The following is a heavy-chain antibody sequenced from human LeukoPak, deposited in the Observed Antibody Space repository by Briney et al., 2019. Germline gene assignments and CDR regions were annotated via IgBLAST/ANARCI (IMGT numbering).Heavy chain of an antibody. J-gene: IGHJ5*02. CDR3: ARRNYDFWSGFPNWFDP. D-gene: IGHD3-3*01. CDR2: IYYSGST. Sequence: VTPSETLSLTCTVSGGSISSSSYYWGWIRQPPGKGLEWIGSIYYSGSTYYNPSLKSRVTISVDTSKNQFSLKLSSVTAADTAVYYGARRNYDFWSGFPNWFDPWGQGTLVTVSS. CDR1: GGSISSSSYY. V-gene: IGHV4-39*01.